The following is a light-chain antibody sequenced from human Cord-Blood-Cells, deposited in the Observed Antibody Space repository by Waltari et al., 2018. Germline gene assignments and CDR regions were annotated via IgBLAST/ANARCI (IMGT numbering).Light chain of an antibody. CDR3: SSYTSSSTLV. Sequence: QSALPQPAPVSGSPVQSITISCTGTSSDAGGYNYVSWYQQHPGKAPKLMIYDVSTRPSGVSNRFSGSKSGNTASLTISGLQAEDEADYYCSSYTSSSTLVFGGGTKLTVL. CDR1: SSDAGGYNY. V-gene: IGLV2-14*03. CDR2: DVS. J-gene: IGLJ3*02.